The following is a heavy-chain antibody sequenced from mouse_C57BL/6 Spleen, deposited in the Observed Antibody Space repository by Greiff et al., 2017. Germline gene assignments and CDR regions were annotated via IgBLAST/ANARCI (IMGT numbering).Heavy chain of an antibody. CDR2: IDPSDSYT. J-gene: IGHJ3*01. CDR3: ARTWDYDSFAY. D-gene: IGHD2-4*01. Sequence: VQLQQPGAELVMPGASVKLSCKASGYTFTSYWMHWVKQRPGQGLEWIGEIDPSDSYTNYNQKFKGKSTLTVDKSSSTAYMQLSSLTSEDSAVYYCARTWDYDSFAYWGQGTLFTVSA. CDR1: GYTFTSYW. V-gene: IGHV1-69*01.